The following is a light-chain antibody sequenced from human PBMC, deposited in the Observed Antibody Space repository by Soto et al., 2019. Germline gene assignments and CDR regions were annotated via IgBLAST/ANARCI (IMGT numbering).Light chain of an antibody. J-gene: IGLJ3*02. Sequence: QSVLTQPPSESGTPGQRVTISCSGSRSNIGSNTVNWYQQLPGTAPKFLIYSNNQRPSGVPERFSGSKSGTSASLAITGLQAEDEADYYCQAYDYSLTASVFGGGTKLTVL. CDR1: RSNIGSNT. CDR3: QAYDYSLTASV. V-gene: IGLV1-44*01. CDR2: SNN.